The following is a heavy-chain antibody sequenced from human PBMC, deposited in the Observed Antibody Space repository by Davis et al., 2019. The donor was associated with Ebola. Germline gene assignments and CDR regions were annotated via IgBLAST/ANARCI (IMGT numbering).Heavy chain of an antibody. CDR3: AKREPSTPPY. J-gene: IGHJ4*02. V-gene: IGHV3-23*01. D-gene: IGHD1-26*01. Sequence: PGGSLRLSCAASGFTFSNYIMSWVRQSPGKGLEWVSSFIDSGGATYYADSVKGRFTVSRDNSKNTLYLQTNGLRAEDTAVYYCAKREPSTPPYWGQGTLVTVSS. CDR1: GFTFSNYI. CDR2: FIDSGGAT.